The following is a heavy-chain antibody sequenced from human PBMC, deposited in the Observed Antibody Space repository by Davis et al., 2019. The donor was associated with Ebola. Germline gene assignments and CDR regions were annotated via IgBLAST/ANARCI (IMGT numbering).Heavy chain of an antibody. CDR1: GYTFTSYG. D-gene: IGHD3-3*01. CDR2: ISAYNGNT. Sequence: AASVKVSCKASGYTFTSYGISWVRQAPGQGLEWMGWISAYNGNTNYAQKLQGRVTMTTDTSTSTAYMELRSLRSDDTAVYYCARAGVLRFLEWLFRIDYYGMDVWGKGTTVTVSS. CDR3: ARAGVLRFLEWLFRIDYYGMDV. J-gene: IGHJ6*04. V-gene: IGHV1-18*01.